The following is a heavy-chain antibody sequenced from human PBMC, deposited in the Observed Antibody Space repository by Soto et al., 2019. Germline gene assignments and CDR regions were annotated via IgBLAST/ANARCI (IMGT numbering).Heavy chain of an antibody. CDR3: AHLTIAARLGAFDI. Sequence: QITLKESGPTLVKPTQTLTLTCTFSGFSLSTSGVGVGWIRQPPGKALEWLALIYWDDDKRYSPSLKSRLTITKVTSKNQVVLTMINMDPVDTATYYCAHLTIAARLGAFDIWGQGTMVTVSS. CDR2: IYWDDDK. J-gene: IGHJ3*02. D-gene: IGHD6-6*01. CDR1: GFSLSTSGVG. V-gene: IGHV2-5*02.